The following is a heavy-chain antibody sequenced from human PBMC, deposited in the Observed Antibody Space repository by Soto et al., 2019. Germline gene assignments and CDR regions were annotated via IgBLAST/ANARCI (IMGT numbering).Heavy chain of an antibody. CDR3: ARPLRDRNYYSGMAV. CDR1: GGTFSKYA. Sequence: QVQLVQSGAEMQQPGASVRVSCKASGGTFSKYAFSWVRQAPRQGLEWLGGTIPMFGTPNYAQKFQGRVAISADESTATVYMELRSLRSEDTAVYFCARPLRDRNYYSGMAVWGQGTTVTVSS. CDR2: TIPMFGTP. J-gene: IGHJ6*02. V-gene: IGHV1-69*01. D-gene: IGHD3-22*01.